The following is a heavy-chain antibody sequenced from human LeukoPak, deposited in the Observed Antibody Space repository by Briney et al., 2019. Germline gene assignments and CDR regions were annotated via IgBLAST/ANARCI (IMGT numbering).Heavy chain of an antibody. D-gene: IGHD6-19*01. CDR1: GYTFNTYG. J-gene: IGHJ3*02. CDR2: ISTYDGNT. Sequence: ASVKVSCKASGYTFNTYGISWVRQAPGQGLEWMGWISTYDGNTNYAQNLQGRVTMTTDTPTRTAYMELRSLRSGDTAVYYCARWSYSSDWYFGTFDIWGQGTTVTISS. V-gene: IGHV1-18*01. CDR3: ARWSYSSDWYFGTFDI.